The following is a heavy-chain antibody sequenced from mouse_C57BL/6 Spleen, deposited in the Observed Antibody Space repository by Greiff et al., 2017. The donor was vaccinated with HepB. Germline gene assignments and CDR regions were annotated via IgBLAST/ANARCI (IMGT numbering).Heavy chain of an antibody. V-gene: IGHV1-82*01. J-gene: IGHJ2*01. CDR3: ASPGYYGY. Sequence: QVQLQQSGPELVKPGASVKISCKASGYAFSSSWMNWVKQRPGKGLEWIGRIYPGDGDTNYNGKFKGKATLTADKSSSTAYMQLSSLTSEDSAVYFCASPGYYGYWGQGTTRTVSS. D-gene: IGHD1-1*01. CDR1: GYAFSSSW. CDR2: IYPGDGDT.